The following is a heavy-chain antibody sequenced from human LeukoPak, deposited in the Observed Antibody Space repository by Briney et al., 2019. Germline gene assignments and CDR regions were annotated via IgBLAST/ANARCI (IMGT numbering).Heavy chain of an antibody. J-gene: IGHJ3*02. D-gene: IGHD2-2*02. CDR3: ARQIYCSSTSCYKLNAFDI. V-gene: IGHV4-61*02. CDR2: IYTSGST. CDR1: GGSISSGSDY. Sequence: SETLSLTCTVSGGSISSGSDYWSWIRQPAGKGLEWIGRIYTSGSTNYNPSLKSRVSISRDTSKNQFSLKLSSVTAADTAVYYCARQIYCSSTSCYKLNAFDIWGQGTMVTVSS.